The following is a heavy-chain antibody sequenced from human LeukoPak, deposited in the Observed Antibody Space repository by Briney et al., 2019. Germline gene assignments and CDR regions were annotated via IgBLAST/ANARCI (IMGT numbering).Heavy chain of an antibody. V-gene: IGHV1-3*01. D-gene: IGHD3-22*01. CDR3: SYDSSGYSIYFQH. CDR1: GYTFTSYA. Sequence: ASVKVSCKASGYTFTSYAMHWVRQAPGQRLEWMGWINAGNGNTKYSQKFQGRVTITRDTSASTAYMELSSLRSEDTAVYYCSYDSSGYSIYFQHWGQGTLVTVSS. J-gene: IGHJ1*01. CDR2: INAGNGNT.